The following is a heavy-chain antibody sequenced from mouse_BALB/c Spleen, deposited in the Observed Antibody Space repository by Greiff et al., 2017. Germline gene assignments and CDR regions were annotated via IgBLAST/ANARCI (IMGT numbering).Heavy chain of an antibody. V-gene: IGHV10-1*02. D-gene: IGHD1-1*01. Sequence: EVMLVESGGGLVQPKGSLKLSCAASGFTFNTYAMNWVRQAPGKGLEWVARIRSKSNNYATYYADSVKDRFTISRDDSQSMLYLQMNNLKTEDTAMYYCVWGYGNYWGQGTTLTVSS. J-gene: IGHJ2*01. CDR3: VWGYGNY. CDR2: IRSKSNNYAT. CDR1: GFTFNTYA.